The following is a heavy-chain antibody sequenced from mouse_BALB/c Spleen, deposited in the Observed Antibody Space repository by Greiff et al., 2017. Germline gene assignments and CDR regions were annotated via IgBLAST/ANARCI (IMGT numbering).Heavy chain of an antibody. J-gene: IGHJ2*01. V-gene: IGHV1S29*02. D-gene: IGHD1-2*01. CDR3: ARCFGSATGNYEYYFDY. CDR1: GYTFTDYN. Sequence: EVQLQQSGPELVKPGASVKISCKASGYTFTDYNMHWVKQSHGKSLEWIGYIYPYNGGTGYNQKFKSKATLTVDNSSSTAYMELRSLTSEDSAVYYCARCFGSATGNYEYYFDYWGQGTTLTVSS. CDR2: IYPYNGGT.